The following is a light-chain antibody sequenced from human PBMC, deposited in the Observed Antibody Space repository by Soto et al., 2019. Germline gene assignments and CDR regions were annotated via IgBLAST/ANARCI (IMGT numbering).Light chain of an antibody. CDR2: AAS. Sequence: DIQMTQSPSSLSASVGDRVNITCRASQTVSSYLNWYQQKPGTVPKLLIYAASSLQIGVPSRFSGSGSGTNFTLTISSLQPEDFATYFCQQNYDTPITFGQGTRLEIK. J-gene: IGKJ5*01. CDR3: QQNYDTPIT. CDR1: QTVSSY. V-gene: IGKV1-39*01.